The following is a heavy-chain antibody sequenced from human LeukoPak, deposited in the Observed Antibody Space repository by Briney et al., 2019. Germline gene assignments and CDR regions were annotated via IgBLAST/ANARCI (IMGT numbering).Heavy chain of an antibody. J-gene: IGHJ4*02. CDR1: GYTFTYRY. CDR2: ITPFNGNT. D-gene: IGHD3-22*01. Sequence: SVKVSCKASGYTFTYRYLHWVRQAPGQALEWMGWITPFNGNTNYAQKFQDRVTITRDRSMSTAYMELSSLRSEDTAVYYCARASYYYDSSGYYHPFDYWGQGTLVTVSS. CDR3: ARASYYYDSSGYYHPFDY. V-gene: IGHV1-45*02.